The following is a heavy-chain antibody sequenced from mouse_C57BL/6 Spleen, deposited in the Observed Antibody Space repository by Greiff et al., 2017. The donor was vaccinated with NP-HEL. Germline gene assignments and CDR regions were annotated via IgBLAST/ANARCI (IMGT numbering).Heavy chain of an antibody. D-gene: IGHD1-1*01. J-gene: IGHJ2*01. CDR1: GYTFTSYW. CDR2: IYPGSGST. V-gene: IGHV1-55*01. Sequence: QVQLQQPGAELVKPGASVKMSCKASGYTFTSYWITWVKQRHGQGLEWIGDIYPGSGSTNYNEKFKSKATLTVDKSSSTAYMQLSSLTSEDSAVYYCAKDAYGSSLDFDYWGQGTTLTVAS. CDR3: AKDAYGSSLDFDY.